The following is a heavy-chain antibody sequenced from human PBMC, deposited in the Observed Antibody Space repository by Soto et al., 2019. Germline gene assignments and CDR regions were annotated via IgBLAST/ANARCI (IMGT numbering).Heavy chain of an antibody. D-gene: IGHD1-20*01. Sequence: QVQLVQSGAEVKKPGASVKVSCKASGYTFTSYGISWVRQAPGQGLEWMGWISAYNGNTNYAQKLQGRVTMTTDTSRSTAYMELRSLRSDDTAVYYCARTPYNWKDFYYGMDVWGQGTTVTVSS. V-gene: IGHV1-18*01. CDR3: ARTPYNWKDFYYGMDV. CDR2: ISAYNGNT. J-gene: IGHJ6*02. CDR1: GYTFTSYG.